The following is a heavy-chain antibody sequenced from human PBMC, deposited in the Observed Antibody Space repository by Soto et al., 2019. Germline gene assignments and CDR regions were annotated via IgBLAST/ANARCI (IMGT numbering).Heavy chain of an antibody. CDR3: AKDLYGGSYYNGLDV. Sequence: EAQLLESGGGLVGPGGSLRLSCVGSGFTFSRYAMSWVRQAPGKGLEWVSAISGGGSSKYYADFVKGRFTISRTNSEDTLYLEMNSLGDEDTAIYYCAKDLYGGSYYNGLDVWGQGTAVTVSS. CDR2: ISGGGSSK. V-gene: IGHV3-23*01. CDR1: GFTFSRYA. J-gene: IGHJ6*02. D-gene: IGHD1-26*01.